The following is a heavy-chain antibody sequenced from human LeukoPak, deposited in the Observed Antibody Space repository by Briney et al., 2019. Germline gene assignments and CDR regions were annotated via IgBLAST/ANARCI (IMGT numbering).Heavy chain of an antibody. D-gene: IGHD3-3*01. Sequence: GRSLRLSCAASGFTFSNYGMHWVRQAPGKGLEWVSVISYDGSNKYYADSVKGRFTISRDNAKNTLYVQMNSLRADDTAVYYCAKDKDFWSGYYRGVPYFYGLDVWGQGTTVTV. J-gene: IGHJ6*02. CDR1: GFTFSNYG. CDR2: ISYDGSNK. V-gene: IGHV3-30*18. CDR3: AKDKDFWSGYYRGVPYFYGLDV.